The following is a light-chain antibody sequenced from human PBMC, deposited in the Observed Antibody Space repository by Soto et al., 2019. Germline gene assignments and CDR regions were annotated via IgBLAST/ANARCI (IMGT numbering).Light chain of an antibody. CDR2: DVT. J-gene: IGLJ1*01. Sequence: ALAQPASVSGSPGQSITISCTGTSSDVGGYNSVSWYRQDPGKAPKLMIYDVTNRPSGVSNRFSGSKSGNTASLTISGLQAEDEADYYCRSFTSDITYVFGTGTTLTV. CDR3: RSFTSDITYV. V-gene: IGLV2-14*01. CDR1: SSDVGGYNS.